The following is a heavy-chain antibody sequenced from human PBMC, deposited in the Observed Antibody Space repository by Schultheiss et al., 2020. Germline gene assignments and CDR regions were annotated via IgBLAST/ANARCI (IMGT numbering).Heavy chain of an antibody. J-gene: IGHJ6*03. CDR3: ARDSRYYPPVWYMDV. V-gene: IGHV3-23*01. CDR2: ISGSGGST. Sequence: GGSLRLSCAASGFTFSSYAMSWVRQAPGKGLEWVSAISGSGGSTYYADSVKGRFTISRDNAKNSLYLQMNSLRAEDTAVYYCARDSRYYPPVWYMDVWGKGTTVTVSS. D-gene: IGHD2/OR15-2a*01. CDR1: GFTFSSYA.